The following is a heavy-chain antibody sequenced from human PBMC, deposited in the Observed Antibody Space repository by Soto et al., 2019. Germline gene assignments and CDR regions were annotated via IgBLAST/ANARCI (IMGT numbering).Heavy chain of an antibody. D-gene: IGHD2-15*01. J-gene: IGHJ4*02. CDR3: AARSCSGVYCYAIDY. CDR2: MNPNSGNS. CDR1: GYTFTSND. Sequence: QVQLVQSGAEVKKPGASVKVSCKASGYTFTSNDINWVRQATGQGLEWMGWMNPNSGNSGYAQKFQGRVTMTRDTSISTAYLELSSLRSEDTAVYYCAARSCSGVYCYAIDYWGQGTLVTVSS. V-gene: IGHV1-8*01.